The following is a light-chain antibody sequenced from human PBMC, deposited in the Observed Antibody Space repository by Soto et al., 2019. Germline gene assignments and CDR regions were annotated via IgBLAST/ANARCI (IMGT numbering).Light chain of an antibody. Sequence: QSALTQPASVSGSPGQSITISCTGTSNDIGPYNYVSWYQQHPGKAPRLLIYDVTNRPSGVSDRFSGSKSGRTASLTISGLPAEDEADYYCSSYTRIIAVVFGGGTKLTVL. J-gene: IGLJ2*01. V-gene: IGLV2-14*03. CDR3: SSYTRIIAVV. CDR1: SNDIGPYNY. CDR2: DVT.